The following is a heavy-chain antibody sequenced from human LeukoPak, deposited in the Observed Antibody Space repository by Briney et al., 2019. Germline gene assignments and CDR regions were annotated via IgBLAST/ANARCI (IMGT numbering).Heavy chain of an antibody. D-gene: IGHD4-11*01. CDR1: GFTVSNNY. Sequence: GGSLRLSCAATGFTVSNNYMSWVRQAPGRGLEWVSVIYSGGSTDYADSVKGRFTISRDNAKNSLYLQMNSLRAEDTAVYYCARGVPKTSYYYYYMDVWGKGTTVTVSS. CDR2: IYSGGST. J-gene: IGHJ6*03. CDR3: ARGVPKTSYYYYYMDV. V-gene: IGHV3-66*01.